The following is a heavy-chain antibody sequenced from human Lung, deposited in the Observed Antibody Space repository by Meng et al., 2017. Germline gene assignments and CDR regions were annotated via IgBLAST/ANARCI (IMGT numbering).Heavy chain of an antibody. J-gene: IGHJ2*01. CDR3: SRPKQANWYFDL. Sequence: VPLQHLAPVLCQPSEHLSLTCPGYGWSFSGYYWSWIRQPPGKGLELIGEINHSGSTNYIPSLNSRVTISVHTSKNQFSLKPSSLTSADTAVYYCSRPKQANWYFDLWGRGTLVTVSS. V-gene: IGHV4-34*01. CDR1: GWSFSGYY. CDR2: INHSGST. D-gene: IGHD1/OR15-1a*01.